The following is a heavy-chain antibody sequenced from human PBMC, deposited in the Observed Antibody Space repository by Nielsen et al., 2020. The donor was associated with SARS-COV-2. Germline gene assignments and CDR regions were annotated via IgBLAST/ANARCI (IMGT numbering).Heavy chain of an antibody. CDR2: IYSGGST. Sequence: WIRQPPGKGLEWVSVIYSGGSTYYADSVKGRFTISRHNSKNTLYLQMNSLRAEDTAVYYCARDGYCSSTSCYSEYYYYMDVWGKGTTVTVSS. CDR3: ARDGYCSSTSCYSEYYYYMDV. J-gene: IGHJ6*03. D-gene: IGHD2-2*03. V-gene: IGHV3-53*04.